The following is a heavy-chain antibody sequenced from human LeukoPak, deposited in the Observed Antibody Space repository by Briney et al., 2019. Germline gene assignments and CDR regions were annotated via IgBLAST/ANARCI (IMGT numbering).Heavy chain of an antibody. CDR1: GYTFTGYY. V-gene: IGHV1-2*02. CDR3: ARELVVVPAAINY. D-gene: IGHD2-2*02. J-gene: IGHJ4*02. Sequence: ASVKVSCKASGYTFTGYYMHWVRQAPGQGLEWMGWINPNSGGTNCAQKFQGRVTMTRDTSISTAYMELSRLRSDDTAVYYCARELVVVPAAINYWGQGTLVTVSS. CDR2: INPNSGGT.